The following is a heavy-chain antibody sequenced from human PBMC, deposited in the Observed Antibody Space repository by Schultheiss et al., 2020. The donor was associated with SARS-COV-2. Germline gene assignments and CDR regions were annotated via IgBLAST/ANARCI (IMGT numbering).Heavy chain of an antibody. CDR3: ARAPKQDIVANWSAFDI. CDR1: GYSFTSYW. V-gene: IGHV5-51*01. Sequence: GESLKISCKGSGYSFTSYWIGWVRQMPGKGLEWMGIIYPGDSDTRYSPSFQGQVTISADKSISTAYLQWSSLKASDTAMYYCARAPKQDIVANWSAFDIWGQGTMVTVSS. J-gene: IGHJ3*02. D-gene: IGHD5-12*01. CDR2: IYPGDSDT.